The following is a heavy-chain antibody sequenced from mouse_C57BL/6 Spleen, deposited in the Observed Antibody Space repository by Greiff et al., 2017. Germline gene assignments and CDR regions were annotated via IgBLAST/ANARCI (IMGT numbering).Heavy chain of an antibody. CDR3: AVYYYGSSGYFDV. D-gene: IGHD1-1*01. J-gene: IGHJ1*03. V-gene: IGHV5-17*01. CDR1: GFTFSDYG. CDR2: ISSGSSTI. Sequence: EVKLVESGGGLVKPGGSLKLSCAASGFTFSDYGMHWVRQAPEKGLEWVAYISSGSSTIYYADTVKGRFTISRDNAKNTLFLQMTSLRSEDTAMYYCAVYYYGSSGYFDVWGTGTTVTVSS.